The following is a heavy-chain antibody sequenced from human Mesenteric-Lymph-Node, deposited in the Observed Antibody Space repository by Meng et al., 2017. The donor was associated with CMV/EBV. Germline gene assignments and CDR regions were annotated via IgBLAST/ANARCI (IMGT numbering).Heavy chain of an antibody. D-gene: IGHD3-3*01. CDR3: ARGRGTIFGVVIIWWFDP. CDR1: GGSVSSGAYY. V-gene: IGHV4-61*08. CDR2: IFYSGGT. Sequence: SETLSLTCTVSGGSVSSGAYYWSWIRQAPGKGLEWIGDIFYSGGTNYNPSLKSRVTISADTSKNQFSLKLRSVTAADTAVYYCARGRGTIFGVVIIWWFDPWGQGTLVTVSS. J-gene: IGHJ5*02.